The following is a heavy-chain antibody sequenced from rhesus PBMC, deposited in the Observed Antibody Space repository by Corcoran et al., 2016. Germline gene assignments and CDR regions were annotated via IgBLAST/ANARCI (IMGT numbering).Heavy chain of an antibody. CDR1: GGSLSSSY. J-gene: IGHJ3*01. V-gene: IGHV4-169*01. D-gene: IGHD3-16*01. Sequence: QLQLQESGPGLVKPSETLSVTCAVSGGSLSSSYWSWIRQAPGKGLEWIGYIYGSGSSTNYNPSLKSLVTLSVDTSKNQLSLKLSSVTTADTAVYYCARMSGSYFDAFDFWGQGLMVTVSS. CDR3: ARMSGSYFDAFDF. CDR2: IYGSGSST.